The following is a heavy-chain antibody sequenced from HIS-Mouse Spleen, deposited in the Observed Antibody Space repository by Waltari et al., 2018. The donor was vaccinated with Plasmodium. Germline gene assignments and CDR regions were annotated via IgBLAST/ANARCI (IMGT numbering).Heavy chain of an antibody. J-gene: IGHJ2*01. CDR2: IKQDGSEK. D-gene: IGHD6-13*01. CDR1: GFTFSIYW. CDR3: ASSWYWYFDL. V-gene: IGHV3-7*01. Sequence: EVQLVDSGGGLVQPGGSLSLSCAASGFTFSIYWIIWVRQAPGKGMEWVANIKQDGSEKYYGDSVKDRFTISRDNAKNALYLQMNSLRAEDTAVYYCASSWYWYFDLWGRGTLVTVSS.